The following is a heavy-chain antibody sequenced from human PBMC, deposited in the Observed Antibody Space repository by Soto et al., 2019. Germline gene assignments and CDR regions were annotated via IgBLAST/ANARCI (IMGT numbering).Heavy chain of an antibody. J-gene: IGHJ5*02. CDR2: IYYSGST. CDR1: GGSISSYY. CDR3: ARRRYSFDP. Sequence: QVQLQESGPGLVKPSETLSLTCTVSGGSISSYYWSWIRQPPGKGLEWIGYIYYSGSTNYNPSLKSRVTISVDTSKNQFSLKLSSVTAADTAVYYCARRRYSFDPWGQGTLVTVSS. V-gene: IGHV4-59*08. D-gene: IGHD3-9*01.